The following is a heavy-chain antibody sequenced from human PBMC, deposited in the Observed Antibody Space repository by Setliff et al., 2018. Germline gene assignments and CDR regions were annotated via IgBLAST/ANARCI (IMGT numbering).Heavy chain of an antibody. J-gene: IGHJ3*02. V-gene: IGHV4-31*03. D-gene: IGHD4-17*01. Sequence: LSLTCTVSGGSISSGGYYWSWIRQHPGKGLEWIGYIYYSGSTYYNPSLKSRVTISVDTSKNQFSLKLSSVTAADTAVYYCARDPLTTNRRRAFDIWGQGTMVTV. CDR1: GGSISSGGYY. CDR3: ARDPLTTNRRRAFDI. CDR2: IYYSGST.